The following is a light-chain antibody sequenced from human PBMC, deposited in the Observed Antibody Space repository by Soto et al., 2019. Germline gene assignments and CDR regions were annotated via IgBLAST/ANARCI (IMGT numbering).Light chain of an antibody. CDR2: AAS. Sequence: DIQMTQSPSYLSASVGDRVTITCRASQGISSWLAWYQHKPGKAPKLLIFAASVLQGGVPLRFSGGGSGTDFTLTINGLQPEDFATYYCQQTNTFPSTFGQGTRLDIK. V-gene: IGKV1D-12*01. CDR3: QQTNTFPST. CDR1: QGISSW. J-gene: IGKJ5*01.